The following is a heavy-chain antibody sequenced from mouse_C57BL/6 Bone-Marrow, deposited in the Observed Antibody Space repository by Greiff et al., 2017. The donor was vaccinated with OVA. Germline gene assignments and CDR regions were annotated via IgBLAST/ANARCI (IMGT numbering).Heavy chain of an antibody. D-gene: IGHD2-12*01. V-gene: IGHV1-42*01. CDR2: INPSTGGT. CDR3: ARRGVGDDVGFAY. Sequence: EVKLQESGPELVKPGASVKISCKASGYSFTGYYMNWVKQSPEKSLEWIGEINPSTGGTTYNQKFKAKATLTVDKSSSTAYMQLKSLTSEDSAVYYCARRGVGDDVGFAYWGQGTLVTVSA. J-gene: IGHJ3*01. CDR1: GYSFTGYY.